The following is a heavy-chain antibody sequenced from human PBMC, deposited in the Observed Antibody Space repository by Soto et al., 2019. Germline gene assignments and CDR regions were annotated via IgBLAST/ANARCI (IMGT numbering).Heavy chain of an antibody. CDR3: VKGPVLYDSSSFDF. CDR1: GFTFSSYG. CDR2: ISSDGDRT. Sequence: SLRLSCAASGFTFSSYGMHWVRQPPGKGLEYVSAISSDGDRTYYAESVKGRFTISRDNSKNTLYLQMRSLRLEDSAVYYCVKGPVLYDSSSFDFWGLGTVFTVSS. D-gene: IGHD3-22*01. J-gene: IGHJ4*02. V-gene: IGHV3-64D*06.